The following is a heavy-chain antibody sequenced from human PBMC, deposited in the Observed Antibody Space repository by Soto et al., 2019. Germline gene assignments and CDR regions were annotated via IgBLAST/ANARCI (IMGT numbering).Heavy chain of an antibody. CDR1: GFSLSTSGMC. D-gene: IGHD1-26*01. CDR2: IDWDDDK. Sequence: SGPTLVNPXQTLTLTCTFSGFSLSTSGMCVSWIRQPPGKALEWLALIDWDDDKYYSTSLKTRLTISKDSSKNQVVLTMTNMDPVDTATYYCARSGSPGRYFDYWGQGTLVTVSS. V-gene: IGHV2-70*01. J-gene: IGHJ4*02. CDR3: ARSGSPGRYFDY.